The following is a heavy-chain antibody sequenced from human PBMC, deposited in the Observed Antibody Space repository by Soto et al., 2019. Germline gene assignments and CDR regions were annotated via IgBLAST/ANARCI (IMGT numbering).Heavy chain of an antibody. V-gene: IGHV3-11*01. CDR3: ARGYSYYYYYMDV. Sequence: GGSLRLSCAASGFTFSDYYMSWIRQAPGKGLEWVSYISSSGSTTYYADSVKGRFTISRDNAKNSLYLQMNSLRAEDTAVYYCARGYSYYYYYMDVWGKGTTVTVSS. J-gene: IGHJ6*03. D-gene: IGHD5-18*01. CDR2: ISSSGSTT. CDR1: GFTFSDYY.